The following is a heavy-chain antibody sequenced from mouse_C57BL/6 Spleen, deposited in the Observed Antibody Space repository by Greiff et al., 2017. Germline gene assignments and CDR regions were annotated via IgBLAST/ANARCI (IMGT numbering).Heavy chain of an antibody. J-gene: IGHJ2*01. V-gene: IGHV1-81*01. CDR2: IHPRSGNT. CDR3: ARLGTDQATDY. Sequence: QVQLQQSGAELARPGASVKLSCKASGYTFTSYGISWVKQRTGQGLEWIGEIHPRSGNTYYNEKFKGKATLTADKSSSTAYMELRSLTSADSAVYFCARLGTDQATDYWGQGTTVTVSS. D-gene: IGHD3-2*02. CDR1: GYTFTSYG.